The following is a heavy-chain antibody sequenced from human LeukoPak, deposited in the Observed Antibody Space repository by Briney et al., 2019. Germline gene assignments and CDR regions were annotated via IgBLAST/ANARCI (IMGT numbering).Heavy chain of an antibody. CDR3: ASLGNSFVY. D-gene: IGHD4-23*01. CDR1: GGSISSSSYY. CDR2: IYTSGST. Sequence: SETLSLTCTVSGGSISSSSYYWAWIRQPPGKGLEWIGRIYTSGSTNYNPSLKSRVTMSVDTSKIQFSLRLSSVTAADTAVYYCASLGNSFVYWGQGTLVTVSS. V-gene: IGHV4-39*07. J-gene: IGHJ4*02.